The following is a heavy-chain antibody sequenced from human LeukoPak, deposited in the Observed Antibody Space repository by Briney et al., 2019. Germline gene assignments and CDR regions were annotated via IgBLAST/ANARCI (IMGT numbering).Heavy chain of an antibody. V-gene: IGHV4-34*01. CDR1: GVSFSGYY. Sequence: SETLSLTCAVSGVSFSGYYWSWIRLPPGKGPEWIGEISHSGRTSYNPSLKGRVTISLDTSMNHFSLNLRFVTAADTAVYYCTRTSPGIPLDFWGQGTLVTVYS. CDR2: ISHSGRT. J-gene: IGHJ4*02. CDR3: TRTSPGIPLDF. D-gene: IGHD1-26*01.